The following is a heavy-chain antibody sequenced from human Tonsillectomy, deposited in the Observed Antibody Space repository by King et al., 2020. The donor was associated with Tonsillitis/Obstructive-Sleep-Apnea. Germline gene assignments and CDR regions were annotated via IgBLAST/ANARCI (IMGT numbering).Heavy chain of an antibody. J-gene: IGHJ4*02. Sequence: QLVQSGGGLVKPGGSLRLSCAASGFTFSDNYMSWIRQAPGKGLEWVSYISSSSSYTNYADSVKGRFTISRDNAKNSLYLQMNSLRAEDTAVYYCARALEWLLYFDDWGQGTLVTVSS. D-gene: IGHD3-3*01. CDR2: ISSSSSYT. CDR1: GFTFSDNY. V-gene: IGHV3-11*05. CDR3: ARALEWLLYFDD.